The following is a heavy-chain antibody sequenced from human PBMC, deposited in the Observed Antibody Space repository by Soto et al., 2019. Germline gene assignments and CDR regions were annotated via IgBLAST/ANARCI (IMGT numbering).Heavy chain of an antibody. CDR2: INHSGST. D-gene: IGHD3-22*01. CDR1: GGXFSGYY. Sequence: SETLSLTCAVYGGXFSGYYWSWIRQPPGKGLEWIGEINHSGSTNYNPSLKSRVTISVDTSKNQFSLKLSSVTAADTAVYYCARIANYYDSSGYRSDDYWGQGTLVTVSS. CDR3: ARIANYYDSSGYRSDDY. J-gene: IGHJ4*02. V-gene: IGHV4-34*01.